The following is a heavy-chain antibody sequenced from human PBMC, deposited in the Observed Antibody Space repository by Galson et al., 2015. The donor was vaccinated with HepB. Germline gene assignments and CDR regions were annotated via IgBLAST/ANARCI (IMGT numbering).Heavy chain of an antibody. Sequence: SVKVSCKASGGTFSRYAISWVRQAPGQGLEWMGGIIPILGIANYAQKFQGRVTITADKSTSTAYMELSSLRSEDTAVYYCARTLTTVTTYYYYYMGVWGKGTTVTVSS. J-gene: IGHJ6*03. V-gene: IGHV1-69*10. D-gene: IGHD4-11*01. CDR1: GGTFSRYA. CDR3: ARTLTTVTTYYYYYMGV. CDR2: IIPILGIA.